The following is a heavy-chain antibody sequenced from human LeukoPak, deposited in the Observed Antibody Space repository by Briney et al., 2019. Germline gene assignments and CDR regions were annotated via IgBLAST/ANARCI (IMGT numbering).Heavy chain of an antibody. V-gene: IGHV1-2*02. J-gene: IGHJ5*02. Sequence: ASVKVSCKASGYTFTGYYMHWVRQAPGQGLEWMGWINPNSGSTSYAQKFQGRVTMTRDMSTSTDYMELSSLRSEDTAVYYCARDNSVEDTAWWFDPWGQGTLVTVSS. CDR2: INPNSGST. CDR1: GYTFTGYY. CDR3: ARDNSVEDTAWWFDP. D-gene: IGHD4-23*01.